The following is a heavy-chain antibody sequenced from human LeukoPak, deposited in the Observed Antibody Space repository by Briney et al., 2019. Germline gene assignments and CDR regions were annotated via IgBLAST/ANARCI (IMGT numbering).Heavy chain of an antibody. D-gene: IGHD4-17*01. CDR1: GYSISSSYY. V-gene: IGHV4-4*07. J-gene: IGHJ4*02. Sequence: SETLSLTCTVSGYSISSSYYWSWIRQPAGKGLEWIGRIYTSGSTNYNPSLKSRVTMSVDTSKNQFSLRLSSVTAADTAVYYCARDLESRDYGDYVDYFDYWGQGTLVTVSS. CDR3: ARDLESRDYGDYVDYFDY. CDR2: IYTSGST.